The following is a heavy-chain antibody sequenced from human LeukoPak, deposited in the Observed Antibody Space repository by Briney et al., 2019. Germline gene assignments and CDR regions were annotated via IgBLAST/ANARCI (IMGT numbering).Heavy chain of an antibody. V-gene: IGHV1-2*02. CDR2: INPNSGGT. D-gene: IGHD5-12*01. CDR1: GYTFTGYY. J-gene: IGHJ4*02. Sequence: ASVKVSCKASGYTFTGYYMHWVRQAPGQGLEWMGWINPNSGGTNYAQKFQGRVTMTRDTSISTAYMELSRLRSDDTAVYYCARDLGWHIVATIGGIDYWGQGTLVTVSS. CDR3: ARDLGWHIVATIGGIDY.